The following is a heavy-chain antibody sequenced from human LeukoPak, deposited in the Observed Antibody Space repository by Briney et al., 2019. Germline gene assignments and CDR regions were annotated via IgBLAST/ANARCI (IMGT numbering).Heavy chain of an antibody. CDR3: ARIGDSNGPPFDY. Sequence: SVKVSCKASGGTFSSYAISWVRQAPGQGLEWMGGIIPIFGTANYAQKFQGRVTITADESTSTAYMELSSLRSEDTAVYYCARIGDSNGPPFDYWGQGTLVTVSS. CDR2: IIPIFGTA. V-gene: IGHV1-69*13. J-gene: IGHJ4*02. CDR1: GGTFSSYA. D-gene: IGHD3-22*01.